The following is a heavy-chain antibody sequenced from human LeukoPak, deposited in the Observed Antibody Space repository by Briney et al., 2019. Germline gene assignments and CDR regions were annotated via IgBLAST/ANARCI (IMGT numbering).Heavy chain of an antibody. V-gene: IGHV3-30-3*01. CDR1: GFTFSSYA. J-gene: IGHJ4*02. CDR2: ISYDGSNK. CDR3: ASRGVFLGGYFDY. Sequence: GRSLRLSCAASGFTFSSYAMHWVRQAPGKGLEWVAVISYDGSNKYYADSVKGRFTISRDNSKNTLYLPMNSLRAEDRAVYYCASRGVFLGGYFDYWGQGTLVTVSS. D-gene: IGHD3-10*01.